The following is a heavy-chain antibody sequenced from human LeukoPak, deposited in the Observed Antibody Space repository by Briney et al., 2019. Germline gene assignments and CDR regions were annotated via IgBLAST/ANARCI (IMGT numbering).Heavy chain of an antibody. CDR2: IYYSGST. Sequence: SETLSLTCTVSGGSISSYYRSWIRQPPGKVLEWIGYIYYSGSTNYNPSLKSRVTISVDTSKNQFSLKLSSVTAADTAVYYCARGLGYLDAFDIWGQGTMVTVSS. CDR1: GGSISSYY. CDR3: ARGLGYLDAFDI. V-gene: IGHV4-59*01. J-gene: IGHJ3*02. D-gene: IGHD5-12*01.